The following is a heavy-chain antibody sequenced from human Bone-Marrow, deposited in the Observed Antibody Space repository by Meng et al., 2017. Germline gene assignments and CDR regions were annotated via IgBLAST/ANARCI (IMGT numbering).Heavy chain of an antibody. CDR3: ANRGLWFGESSTKDAFDI. CDR1: GFTFSNYA. D-gene: IGHD3-10*01. J-gene: IGHJ3*02. Sequence: GESLKISCAASGFTFSNYAMSWVRQAPGKGLEWVSAISGSGGSTYYADSVKGRFTISRDNSKNTLYLQMNSLRAEDTAVYYCANRGLWFGESSTKDAFDIWGQGTMVTVSS. CDR2: ISGSGGST. V-gene: IGHV3-23*01.